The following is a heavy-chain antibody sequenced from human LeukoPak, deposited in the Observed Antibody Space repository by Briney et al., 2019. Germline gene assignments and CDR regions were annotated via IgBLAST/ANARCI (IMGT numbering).Heavy chain of an antibody. J-gene: IGHJ2*01. CDR2: IYYSGST. V-gene: IGHV4-59*08. D-gene: IGHD2-15*01. Sequence: SETLSLTCTVSGGSISSYYWSWIRRPPGKGLEWIGYIYYSGSTNYNPSLKSRVTISVDTSKNQFSLKLSSVTAADTAVYYCARLPCSGGSCYSNDWYFDLWGRGTLVTVSS. CDR3: ARLPCSGGSCYSNDWYFDL. CDR1: GGSISSYY.